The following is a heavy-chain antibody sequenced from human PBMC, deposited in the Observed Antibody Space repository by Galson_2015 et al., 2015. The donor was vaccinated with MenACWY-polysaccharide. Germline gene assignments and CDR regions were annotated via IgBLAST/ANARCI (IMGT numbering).Heavy chain of an antibody. J-gene: IGHJ4*02. CDR3: VKGGWADN. V-gene: IGHV3-23*01. D-gene: IGHD1-26*01. CDR1: GFTSSIYV. CDR2: ISSGSDTT. Sequence: SLRLSCAASGFTSSIYVMTWVRQAPGKGLEWVSAISSGSDTTYYTDSVKGRFTISRDNSKDTVHLQMDSLRAEDTAVYYCVKGGWADNWGQGTLVTVSS.